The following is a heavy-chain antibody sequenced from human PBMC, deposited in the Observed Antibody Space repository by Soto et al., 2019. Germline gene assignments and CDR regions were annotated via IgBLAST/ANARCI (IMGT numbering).Heavy chain of an antibody. CDR3: ARDRRLGEFPVDY. D-gene: IGHD3-16*01. V-gene: IGHV3-30*03. CDR2: MSDDGRNK. J-gene: IGHJ4*02. Sequence: QVQLVESGGGVVQPGRSLRLSCAASGFTFSLYGMHWVRQAPGKGLEWMAVMSDDGRNKYYAESVKGRFTISRDNSNNTLYLQMNSLRAEDTAVYYCARDRRLGEFPVDYWGQGTLVTVSS. CDR1: GFTFSLYG.